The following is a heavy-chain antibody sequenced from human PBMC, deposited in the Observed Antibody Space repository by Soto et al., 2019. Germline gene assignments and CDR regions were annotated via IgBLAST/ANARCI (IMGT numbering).Heavy chain of an antibody. Sequence: SETLSLTCAVYGGSFSGFCWSWIRQSPGKGLEWIGEITPSGGTNYNPSLKSRVNILADTSKNQFSLKLSSVTAADTAVYYCARGRCSGGSCPVKGGFDYWGQGTLVTVSS. V-gene: IGHV4-34*01. D-gene: IGHD2-15*01. CDR2: ITPSGGT. CDR1: GGSFSGFC. CDR3: ARGRCSGGSCPVKGGFDY. J-gene: IGHJ4*02.